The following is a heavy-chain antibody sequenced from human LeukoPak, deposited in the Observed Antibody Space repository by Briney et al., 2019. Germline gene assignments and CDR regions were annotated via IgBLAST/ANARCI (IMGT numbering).Heavy chain of an antibody. CDR1: GFTFSGYG. V-gene: IGHV3-30*18. Sequence: GKSLRLSCATSGFTFSGYGMHWVRQAPGKGLEWVAVISYDGSNKYYADSVKGRFTISRDNSKNTLYLQMNSLRAEDTAVYYCVKEASWSGYYITYYFDYWGQGTLVTVSS. D-gene: IGHD3-3*01. CDR3: VKEASWSGYYITYYFDY. CDR2: ISYDGSNK. J-gene: IGHJ4*02.